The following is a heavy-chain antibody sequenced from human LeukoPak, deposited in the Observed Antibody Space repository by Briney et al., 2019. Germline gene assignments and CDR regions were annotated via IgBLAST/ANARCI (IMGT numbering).Heavy chain of an antibody. Sequence: SETLSLTCTVSGDPISSYYWSWIRQPPGKGLEWIGYIYYSGSTNYNPSLKSRVTISVDTSKNQFSLKLSSVTAADTAVYYCARGADYSSLDYWGQGTLLTVSS. CDR1: GDPISSYY. CDR2: IYYSGST. V-gene: IGHV4-59*01. CDR3: ARGADYSSLDY. D-gene: IGHD5-12*01. J-gene: IGHJ4*02.